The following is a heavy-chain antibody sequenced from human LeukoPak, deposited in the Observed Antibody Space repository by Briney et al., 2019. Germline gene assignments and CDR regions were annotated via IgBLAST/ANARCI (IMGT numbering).Heavy chain of an antibody. Sequence: PGGSLRLSCAASGFTFSSYAMSWVRQAPGKGPEWVSVINGGGDDTYYADSVKGRLTISRDNSKNTLYLQMTSLGVGDTAVYYCAKEGSSGWYDYYGLEVWGQGTTVTVSS. V-gene: IGHV3-23*01. CDR1: GFTFSSYA. CDR3: AKEGSSGWYDYYGLEV. J-gene: IGHJ6*02. D-gene: IGHD6-19*01. CDR2: INGGGDDT.